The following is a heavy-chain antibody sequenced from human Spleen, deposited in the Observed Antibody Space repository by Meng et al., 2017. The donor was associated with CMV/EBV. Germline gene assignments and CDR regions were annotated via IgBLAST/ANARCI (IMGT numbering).Heavy chain of an antibody. V-gene: IGHV2-5*02. CDR2: IYWDDDK. CDR1: GFSLSTGGVG. D-gene: IGHD1-1*01. Sequence: QIPLKESCPTLVQPTLTLTLTCTFSGFSLSTGGVGVGWIRQHQGKALEWLELIYWDDDKRYSPSLKSRLTITKDTSKTQVVLTMTNMDPVDTATYYCVHSPLDVFDPWGQGTLVTVSS. CDR3: VHSPLDVFDP. J-gene: IGHJ5*02.